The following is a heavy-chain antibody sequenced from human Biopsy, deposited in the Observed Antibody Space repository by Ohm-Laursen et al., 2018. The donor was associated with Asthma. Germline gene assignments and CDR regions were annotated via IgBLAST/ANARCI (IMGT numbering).Heavy chain of an antibody. V-gene: IGHV1-69*13. J-gene: IGHJ4*02. CDR1: GYNFISFA. D-gene: IGHD1-7*01. Sequence: SVKVSCKASGYNFISFAIHWVRQAPGQGLEWMGGIIPIFDTPNSAQKFQGRVTITADDSTSTGYMELSSLTPDDTAVYFCARDSLGISGTIYWYDWWGQGTLVTVSS. CDR2: IIPIFDTP. CDR3: ARDSLGISGTIYWYDW.